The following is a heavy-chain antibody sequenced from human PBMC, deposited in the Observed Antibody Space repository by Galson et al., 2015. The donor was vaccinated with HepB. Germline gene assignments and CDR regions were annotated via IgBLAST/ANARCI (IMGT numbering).Heavy chain of an antibody. CDR1: GFTFRNHA. Sequence: SLRLSCAASGFTFRNHAMSWVRQAPGKGLEWVSGVIGSGYTTFYADSVKGRFAVSRDNLKNTLYLQMNSLRAEDTAVYYCAKDRAVTIEYLQDWGQGTLVTVSS. CDR2: VIGSGYTT. V-gene: IGHV3-23*01. J-gene: IGHJ1*01. D-gene: IGHD4-17*01. CDR3: AKDRAVTIEYLQD.